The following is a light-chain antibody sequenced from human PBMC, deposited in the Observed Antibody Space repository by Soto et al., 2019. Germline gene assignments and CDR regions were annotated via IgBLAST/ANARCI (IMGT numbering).Light chain of an antibody. CDR2: DDS. J-gene: IGLJ2*01. V-gene: IGLV3-21*02. Sequence: SYELTQPPSVSVAPGQTARITCGGNNIGSKSVHWYQQKPGQAPVLVVYDDSDRPSGIPEPFSGSNSGNTATLTISRVEAGDEADYYCQVWDSSSDRVVFGGGTKVTVL. CDR3: QVWDSSSDRVV. CDR1: NIGSKS.